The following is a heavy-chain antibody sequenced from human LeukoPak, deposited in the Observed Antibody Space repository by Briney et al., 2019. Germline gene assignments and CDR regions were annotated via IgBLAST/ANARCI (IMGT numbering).Heavy chain of an antibody. Sequence: GASVKVSCKASGYTFTSYGISWVRQAPGQGLEWMGWISAYNGNTNYAQKLQGRVTMTTDTSTSTAYMELRSLRSDDTAVYYCARDDALVATGSFDYWGQGTLVTVSS. CDR3: ARDDALVATGSFDY. D-gene: IGHD5-12*01. CDR1: GYTFTSYG. V-gene: IGHV1-18*01. J-gene: IGHJ4*02. CDR2: ISAYNGNT.